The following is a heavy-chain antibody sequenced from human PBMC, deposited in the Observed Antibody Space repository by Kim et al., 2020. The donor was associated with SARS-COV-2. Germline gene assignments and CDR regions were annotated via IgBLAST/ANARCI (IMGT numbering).Heavy chain of an antibody. J-gene: IGHJ6*02. D-gene: IGHD3-22*01. Sequence: ASVKVSCKASGYTFTSYYMHWVRQAPGQGLEWMGIINPSGGSTRYAQKFQGRVTMTRDTSTSTVYMELSSLRSEDTAVYYCAREKYDSSGYYNSYYYGMDVWGRGTTVTVSS. V-gene: IGHV1-46*01. CDR3: AREKYDSSGYYNSYYYGMDV. CDR1: GYTFTSYY. CDR2: INPSGGST.